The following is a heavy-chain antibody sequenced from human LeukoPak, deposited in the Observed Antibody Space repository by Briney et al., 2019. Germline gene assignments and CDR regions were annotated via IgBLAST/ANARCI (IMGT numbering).Heavy chain of an antibody. J-gene: IGHJ5*02. Sequence: SETLSLTCAVYGGSFSGYYWSWIRQPPGKGLEWIGEINHSGSTNYNPSLKSRVTISVDTSKNQFSLMLSSVTAADTAVYYCARGLMVRGVINWFDPWGQGTLVTVSS. V-gene: IGHV4-34*01. D-gene: IGHD3-10*01. CDR2: INHSGST. CDR3: ARGLMVRGVINWFDP. CDR1: GGSFSGYY.